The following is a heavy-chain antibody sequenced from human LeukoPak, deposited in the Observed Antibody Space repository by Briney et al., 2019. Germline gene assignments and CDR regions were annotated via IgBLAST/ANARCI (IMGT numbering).Heavy chain of an antibody. CDR1: GYTFTGYY. D-gene: IGHD2-2*01. CDR3: ARGLAVVPAAPRGISWFDP. CDR2: INRNSGGT. J-gene: IGHJ5*02. V-gene: IGHV1-2*02. Sequence: ASVKVSCKASGYTFTGYYMHWVRQAPGQGLEWMGWINRNSGGTKYAQKFQGRVTMTRDTSISTAYMELSSLRSEDTAVYYCARGLAVVPAAPRGISWFDPWGQGTLVTVSS.